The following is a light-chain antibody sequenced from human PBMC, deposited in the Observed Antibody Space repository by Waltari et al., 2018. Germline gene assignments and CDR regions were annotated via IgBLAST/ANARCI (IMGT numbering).Light chain of an antibody. V-gene: IGKV3-20*01. CDR2: DTS. CDR3: QKYERLPAT. Sequence: EIVLTQSPGTLSLSPGERATLSCRASQSVGRALVWYQQKPGQAPRLLIYDTSTRAAGTPDRFSGSGFVTDVSLTISRLEPEDFAVYYCQKYERLPATFGQGTKVEIK. J-gene: IGKJ1*01. CDR1: QSVGRA.